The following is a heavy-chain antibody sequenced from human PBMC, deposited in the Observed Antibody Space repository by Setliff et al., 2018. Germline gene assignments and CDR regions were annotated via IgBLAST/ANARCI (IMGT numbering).Heavy chain of an antibody. Sequence: ASVKVSCKASGYTFSDYGITWVRQAPGQGLEWMGWISGYTGNAYYAHKFQDRVTMTTDTSATTVHMELSSLRSDDTAVYYCSRLVRYCTTTSCQRLSGDEYWGQGTLVTVSS. V-gene: IGHV1-18*01. J-gene: IGHJ4*02. CDR1: GYTFSDYG. D-gene: IGHD2-2*01. CDR3: SRLVRYCTTTSCQRLSGDEY. CDR2: ISGYTGNA.